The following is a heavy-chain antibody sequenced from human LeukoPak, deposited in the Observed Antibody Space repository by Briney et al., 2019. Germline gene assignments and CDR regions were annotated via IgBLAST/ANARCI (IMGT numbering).Heavy chain of an antibody. CDR2: IIPIFGIA. CDR3: ARDQKVRYGMDV. Sequence: SVKVSCKASGDTFSSYAFSWVRQGPGQGLEWMGRIIPIFGIANYAQKFQGRVTITADKSTSTAYMELSSLRSEDTAVYYCARDQKVRYGMDVWGQGTTVTVSS. D-gene: IGHD3-10*01. J-gene: IGHJ6*02. V-gene: IGHV1-69*04. CDR1: GDTFSSYA.